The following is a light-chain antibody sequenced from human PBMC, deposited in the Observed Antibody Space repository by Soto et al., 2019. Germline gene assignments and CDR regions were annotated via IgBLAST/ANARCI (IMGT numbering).Light chain of an antibody. J-gene: IGKJ1*01. CDR2: DAS. CDR3: QKYDSAPWT. V-gene: IGKV1-27*01. Sequence: DIPMTQSPSSLSASVGDTVTITCRASQGLGNYLAWYQQKPGRLPQLLIFDASSLEPGVPSRFRGSRSGTDFILIINTLQPEDAATYYCQKYDSAPWTFGQGTKVQIK. CDR1: QGLGNY.